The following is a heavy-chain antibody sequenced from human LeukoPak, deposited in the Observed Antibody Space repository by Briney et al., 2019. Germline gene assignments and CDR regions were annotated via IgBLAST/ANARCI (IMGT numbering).Heavy chain of an antibody. CDR1: GFTFSSYA. J-gene: IGHJ4*02. V-gene: IGHV3-23*01. Sequence: GGSLRLSCAASGFTFSSYAMSWVRQAPGKGLEWVSAISGSGGSTYYADSVKGRFTISRDNSKNTLHLQMNSLRAEDTAVYYCARTLVGATRFDYWGQGTLVTVSS. CDR2: ISGSGGST. D-gene: IGHD1-26*01. CDR3: ARTLVGATRFDY.